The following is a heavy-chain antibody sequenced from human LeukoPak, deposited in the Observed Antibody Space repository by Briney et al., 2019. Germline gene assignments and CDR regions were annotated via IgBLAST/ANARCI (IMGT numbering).Heavy chain of an antibody. Sequence: GRSLRLSCAASGFTFDDYAMHWGRQAPGKGLEWVSGISWNSGSIGYADSVKGRFTISRDNAKNSLYLQMNSLRAEDAALYYCAKVRGWMTTVTYDYFDYWGQGTLVTVSS. CDR1: GFTFDDYA. CDR2: ISWNSGSI. V-gene: IGHV3-9*01. CDR3: AKVRGWMTTVTYDYFDY. D-gene: IGHD4-17*01. J-gene: IGHJ4*02.